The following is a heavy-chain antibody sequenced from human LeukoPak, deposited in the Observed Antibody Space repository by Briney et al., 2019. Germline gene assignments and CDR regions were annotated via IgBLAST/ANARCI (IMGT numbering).Heavy chain of an antibody. Sequence: ASVKVSGKASGYTFTSYAMNWVRQAPGQGLEWMGWINTNTGNPTYAQGFTGRFIFSLDTSVSTAYLQISSLKAEDTAVYYCASRNAEDGSGSYYNWLVENWFDPWGQGTLVTVSS. J-gene: IGHJ5*02. CDR1: GYTFTSYA. V-gene: IGHV7-4-1*02. CDR3: ASRNAEDGSGSYYNWLVENWFDP. CDR2: INTNTGNP. D-gene: IGHD3-10*01.